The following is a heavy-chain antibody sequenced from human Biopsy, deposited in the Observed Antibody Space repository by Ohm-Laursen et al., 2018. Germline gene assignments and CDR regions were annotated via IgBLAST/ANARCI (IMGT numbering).Heavy chain of an antibody. Sequence: GTLSLTCSVSGGSISSDYWSWIRQTPGKGLEWIGYIYYSGSTNYNPSLKSRVTMSVDTSKNQFSLRLNSVTAADTAVYYCARATNSTGWPYYYFYGMDVWGQGTTVTVSS. CDR1: GGSISSDY. CDR3: ARATNSTGWPYYYFYGMDV. CDR2: IYYSGST. J-gene: IGHJ6*02. D-gene: IGHD2/OR15-2a*01. V-gene: IGHV4-59*01.